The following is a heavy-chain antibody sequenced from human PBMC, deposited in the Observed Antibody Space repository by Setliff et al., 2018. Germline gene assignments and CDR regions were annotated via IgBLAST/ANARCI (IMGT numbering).Heavy chain of an antibody. J-gene: IGHJ6*03. V-gene: IGHV7-4-1*02. CDR2: INTNTGNP. D-gene: IGHD5-12*01. CDR3: ARASRYGTIKYRGDYYMDV. Sequence: ASVKVSCKASGYTFTTYATSWMRQAPGQGPEWMGWINTNTGNPSYAQGFTGRFVFSLDTSVSTAYLQISSLKADDTAVYYCARASRYGTIKYRGDYYMDVWGKGATVTVSS. CDR1: GYTFTTYA.